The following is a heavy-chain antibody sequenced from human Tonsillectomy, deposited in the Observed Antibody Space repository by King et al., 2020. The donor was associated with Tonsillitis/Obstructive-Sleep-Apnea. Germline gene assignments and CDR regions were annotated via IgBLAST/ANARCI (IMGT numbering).Heavy chain of an antibody. J-gene: IGHJ4*02. D-gene: IGHD2-2*01. CDR1: GFTFSNSA. V-gene: IGHV3-23*04. CDR3: AKAPTALPALFDY. Sequence: VQLVESGGGLVQPGESLRLSCATSGFTFSNSAMSWFRQAPEPGLEWVPAFSVSGGSPYYAESGKGRFTISRDNSKNTLYLDMNTLRAEDTAVYYCAKAPTALPALFDYWGQGTLVTVSS. CDR2: FSVSGGSP.